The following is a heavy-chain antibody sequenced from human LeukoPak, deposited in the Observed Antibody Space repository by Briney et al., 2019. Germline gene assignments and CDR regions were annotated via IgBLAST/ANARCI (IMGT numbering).Heavy chain of an antibody. V-gene: IGHV4-31*03. D-gene: IGHD3-22*01. CDR1: GGSISSGGFY. Sequence: PSETLSLTCTVSGGSISSGGFYWSWIRQHPGKGLEWIGYIYYTGSTYYNPSLRSRATISLDTSKNHFSLQLNSVTAADTAVYYCARESTDSSGSVPRNWFDPWGQGTLVTVSS. J-gene: IGHJ5*01. CDR2: IYYTGST. CDR3: ARESTDSSGSVPRNWFDP.